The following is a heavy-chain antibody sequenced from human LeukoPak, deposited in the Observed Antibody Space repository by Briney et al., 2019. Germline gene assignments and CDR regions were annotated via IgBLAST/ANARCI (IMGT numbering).Heavy chain of an antibody. J-gene: IGHJ4*02. CDR1: GFTFSSYS. CDR2: ISSSSYI. CDR3: ASEYYYDSSGYYYVSSYFDY. D-gene: IGHD3-22*01. V-gene: IGHV3-21*01. Sequence: GGSLRLSCAASGFTFSSYSMNWVRQAPGKGLEWVSSISSSSYIYYADSVKGRFTVSRDNAKNSLYLQMNSLRAEDTAVYYCASEYYYDSSGYYYVSSYFDYWGQGTLVTVSS.